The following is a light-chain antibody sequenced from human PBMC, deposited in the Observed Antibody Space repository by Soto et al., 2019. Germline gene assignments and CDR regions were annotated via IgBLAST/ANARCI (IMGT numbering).Light chain of an antibody. CDR2: AAS. V-gene: IGKV3D-20*02. J-gene: IGKJ1*01. CDR1: QSVSRDF. Sequence: DIVVTQSPATLSVSPWERATLSCRASQSVSRDFLAWYQQKPGQAPRLLIYAASSRATGIPDRFSGSGSETDFTLTISSLQPEDFATYYCQQSYSTLWTFGQGTKVDIK. CDR3: QQSYSTLWT.